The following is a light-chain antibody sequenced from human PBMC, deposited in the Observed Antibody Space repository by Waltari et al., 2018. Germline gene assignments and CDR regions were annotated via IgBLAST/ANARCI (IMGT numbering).Light chain of an antibody. Sequence: EIVLTQSPGTAALSPGERVTLSCRASQTVGSSSLAWYHQKPGKAPRLVIYRAARRATGIPDRFSGSGSGTYFSLTISRLEPEDLAVYYCQQHGTLPATFGQGTKVEIK. CDR2: RAA. J-gene: IGKJ1*01. CDR3: QQHGTLPAT. V-gene: IGKV3-20*01. CDR1: QTVGSSS.